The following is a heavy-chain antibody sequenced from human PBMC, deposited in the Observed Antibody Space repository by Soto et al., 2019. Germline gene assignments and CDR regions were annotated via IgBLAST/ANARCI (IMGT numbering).Heavy chain of an antibody. D-gene: IGHD5-18*01. J-gene: IGHJ6*02. CDR1: GFTFSSYG. CDR3: ARDMSYGYHSYLRRYQSYGMDV. V-gene: IGHV3-33*01. Sequence: GGSLRLSCAASGFTFSSYGMHWVRQAPGKGLEWVAVIWYDGSNKYYADSVKGRFTISRDNSKNTLYLQMNSLRAEDTAVYYCARDMSYGYHSYLRRYQSYGMDVWGQGTTVTVSS. CDR2: IWYDGSNK.